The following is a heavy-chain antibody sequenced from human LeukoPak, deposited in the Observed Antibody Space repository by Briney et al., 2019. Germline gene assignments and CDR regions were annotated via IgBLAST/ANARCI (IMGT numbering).Heavy chain of an antibody. J-gene: IGHJ6*02. V-gene: IGHV3-9*01. CDR3: TKDLADGGGNNYHGMDV. D-gene: IGHD3-16*01. CDR2: ISWNGGRK. Sequence: GRSLRLSCAASGFTFIDYAMHSVRQVPGKGLEWVSCISWNGGRKEYADAMKGRFTISRDNAKNSLYLQMSSLRPEDTALYYCTKDLADGGGNNYHGMDVWGQGTTVTVSS. CDR1: GFTFIDYA.